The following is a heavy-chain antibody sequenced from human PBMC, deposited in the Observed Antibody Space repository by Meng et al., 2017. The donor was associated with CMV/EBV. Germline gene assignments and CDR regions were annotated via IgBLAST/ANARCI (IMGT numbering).Heavy chain of an antibody. Sequence: GGSLRLSCAASGFTFSSYSMNWVRQAPGKGLGWVSSSSSSSSDIYYADSVKGRFTISRDNAKNSLYRQMNSLRAEDTAVYYCARAPELGLYDFDYWGQGTLVTVSS. V-gene: IGHV3-21*01. D-gene: IGHD1-14*01. J-gene: IGHJ4*02. CDR3: ARAPELGLYDFDY. CDR1: GFTFSSYS. CDR2: SSSSSSDI.